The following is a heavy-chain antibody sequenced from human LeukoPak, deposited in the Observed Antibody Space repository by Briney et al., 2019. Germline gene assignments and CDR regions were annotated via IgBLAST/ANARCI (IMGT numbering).Heavy chain of an antibody. D-gene: IGHD2-2*01. CDR2: ISGSGDST. CDR1: GFTFSSYA. J-gene: IGHJ4*02. CDR3: AKDGGELGYCSSTSCLFYFDD. V-gene: IGHV3-23*01. Sequence: GGSLRLSCAASGFTFSSYAMSWVRQALGKGLEWVSTISGSGDSTYYADSVKDRFTISRDNSKNTLYLQMNSLRAEDTAVYYCAKDGGELGYCSSTSCLFYFDDWGQGTLVTVSS.